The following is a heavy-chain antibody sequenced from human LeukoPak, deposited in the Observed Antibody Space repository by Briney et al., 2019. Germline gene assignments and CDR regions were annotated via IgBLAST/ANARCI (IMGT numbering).Heavy chain of an antibody. V-gene: IGHV3-23*01. CDR1: GFTFSSYA. Sequence: PGGSLRLSCAASGFTFSSYAMSWVRQAPGKGLEWVSAISGSGGSTYYADSVKGRFTISRDNSKSTLYLQMNSLRAEDTAVYYCAKASEGAAAGKQYYYGMDVWGQGTTVTVSS. CDR2: ISGSGGST. CDR3: AKASEGAAAGKQYYYGMDV. D-gene: IGHD6-13*01. J-gene: IGHJ6*02.